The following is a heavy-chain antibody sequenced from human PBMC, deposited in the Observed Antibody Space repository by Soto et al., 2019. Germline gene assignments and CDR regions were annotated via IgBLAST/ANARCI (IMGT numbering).Heavy chain of an antibody. CDR3: ARVLRCSGGTCYPTGGWFDP. CDR2: IDHSGST. CDR1: GDSISRGGYS. Sequence: SETLSLTCGVSGDSISRGGYSWRWIRQPPGKGLELIGYIDHSGSTYYNPSVKSRVTISVDRSKNQLFLTLSSVTAADTAVYYCARVLRCSGGTCYPTGGWFDPWGQGSLVTVSS. D-gene: IGHD2-15*01. J-gene: IGHJ5*02. V-gene: IGHV4-30-2*01.